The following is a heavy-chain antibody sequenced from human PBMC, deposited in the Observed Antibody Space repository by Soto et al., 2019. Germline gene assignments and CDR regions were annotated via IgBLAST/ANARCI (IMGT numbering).Heavy chain of an antibody. CDR1: GFTFSSYA. Sequence: GSLRLSCAASGFTFSSYAMSWVRQAPGKGLEWVSAISGSGVKTYSADSVKGRFTMSRDNSKDTVYLEMNSLRAEDTAVYYCTKSRSAMIYYFDFWGLGALVTVSS. J-gene: IGHJ4*02. V-gene: IGHV3-23*01. CDR3: TKSRSAMIYYFDF. D-gene: IGHD3-22*01. CDR2: ISGSGVKT.